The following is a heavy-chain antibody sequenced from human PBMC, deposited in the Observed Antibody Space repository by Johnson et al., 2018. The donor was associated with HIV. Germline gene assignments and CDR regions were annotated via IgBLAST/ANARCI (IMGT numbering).Heavy chain of an antibody. J-gene: IGHJ3*02. CDR1: GFTFSNYA. CDR3: ARYCSGGSCYSVWQKNYAFDI. CDR2: ISYDGNNK. Sequence: QVQLVESGGGVVQPGRSLRLSCAASGFTFSNYAMHWVRQAPGKGLELVAVISYDGNNKYYADSVKGRFTISRDNSKNTLYLQLNSLRAEDTAVYYCARYCSGGSCYSVWQKNYAFDIWGQGTMVTVSS. D-gene: IGHD2-15*01. V-gene: IGHV3-30-3*01.